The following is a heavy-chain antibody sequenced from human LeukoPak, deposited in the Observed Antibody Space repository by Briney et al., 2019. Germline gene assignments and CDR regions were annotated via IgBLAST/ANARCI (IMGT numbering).Heavy chain of an antibody. V-gene: IGHV3-7*01. J-gene: IGHJ6*02. CDR3: ARYCGGDCYGMDV. Sequence: GGSLRLSCTASGFTFSSYWMSWVRQAPGKGLEWVANIMQDGSEKDYVDSVKGRFTISRDNPRNSLYLQMNSLRAEDTAVYYCARYCGGDCYGMDVWGQGTTVTVSS. CDR2: IMQDGSEK. D-gene: IGHD2-21*01. CDR1: GFTFSSYW.